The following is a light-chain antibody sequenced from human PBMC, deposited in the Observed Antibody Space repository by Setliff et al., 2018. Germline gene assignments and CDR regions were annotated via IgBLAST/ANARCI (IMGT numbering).Light chain of an antibody. J-gene: IGLJ1*01. CDR1: IGDAGAYDF. Sequence: QSALTQPASVSGSPGQSITISCSGTIGDAGAYDFVSWYQHHPGKAPKLVIYEVTNRPSGISNRFSGSKSGNSASLIISGLQAEDEADYYCSAYTSSSTYVFGTGTKVTVL. CDR3: SAYTSSSTYV. V-gene: IGLV2-14*01. CDR2: EVT.